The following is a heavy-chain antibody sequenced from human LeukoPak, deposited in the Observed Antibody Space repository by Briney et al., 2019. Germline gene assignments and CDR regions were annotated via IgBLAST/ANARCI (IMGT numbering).Heavy chain of an antibody. CDR1: DGSISSGGYY. Sequence: SETLSLTCTVSDGSISSGGYYWSWIRQHPGKGLEWIGYIYYSGSTYYNPSLKSRVTISVDTSKNQFSLKLSSVTAADTAVYYCARGPDYYDSSGLDYWGQGTLVTVSS. D-gene: IGHD3-22*01. CDR2: IYYSGST. V-gene: IGHV4-31*03. J-gene: IGHJ4*02. CDR3: ARGPDYYDSSGLDY.